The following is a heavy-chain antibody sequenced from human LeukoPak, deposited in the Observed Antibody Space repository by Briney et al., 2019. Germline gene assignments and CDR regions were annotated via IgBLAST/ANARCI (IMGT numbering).Heavy chain of an antibody. V-gene: IGHV3-30*18. D-gene: IGHD3-3*01. CDR2: ISYDGSKE. CDR3: AKVSSDFWGSYTFDH. Sequence: GRSLRLSCAASGFTFSSYGMLWVRQAPGKGLEWVALISYDGSKEYFADSAKGRFTISRDNSKNTLFLLMNGLRAEDTAVYYCAKVSSDFWGSYTFDHWGQGTPVTVSS. CDR1: GFTFSSYG. J-gene: IGHJ4*02.